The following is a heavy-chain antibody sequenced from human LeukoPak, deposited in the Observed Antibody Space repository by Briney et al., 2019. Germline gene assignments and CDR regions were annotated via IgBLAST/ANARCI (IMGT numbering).Heavy chain of an antibody. CDR3: AISSLAYSSGWYPLDY. J-gene: IGHJ4*02. CDR1: GYTFTSYG. Sequence: SVKVSCKASGYTFTSYGITWVRQAPGQGLEWMGGIIPIFGTANYAQKFQGRVTITADKSTSTAYMELSSLRSEDTAVYYCAISSLAYSSGWYPLDYWGQGTLVTVSS. V-gene: IGHV1-69*06. CDR2: IIPIFGTA. D-gene: IGHD6-19*01.